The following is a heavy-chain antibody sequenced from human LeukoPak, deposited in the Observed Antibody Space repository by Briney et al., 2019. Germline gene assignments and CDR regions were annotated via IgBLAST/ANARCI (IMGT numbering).Heavy chain of an antibody. CDR1: GGSISSGGYS. CDR2: IYHSGST. V-gene: IGHV4-30-2*01. D-gene: IGHD3-10*01. CDR3: ATSSDYYGSGIDWFDP. J-gene: IGHJ5*02. Sequence: SQTLSLTCAVSGGSISSGGYSWSWIRQPPGKGLEWIGYIYHSGSTYYNPSLKSRVTISVDRSKNQFSLKLSSVTAADTAVYYCATSSDYYGSGIDWFDPWGQGTLVTVSS.